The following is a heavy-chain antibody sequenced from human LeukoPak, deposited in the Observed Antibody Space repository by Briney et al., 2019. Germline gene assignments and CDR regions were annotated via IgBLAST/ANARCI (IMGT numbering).Heavy chain of an antibody. D-gene: IGHD5-18*01. J-gene: IGHJ4*02. Sequence: SVKVSCKASGGTFASYAISWVRQAPGQGLEWMGRIIPIFGTVNYAQKFQGRVTMTTDESTSTAYMELSSLRPEDTAVYYCARVSTEVDTAMAVFDYWGQGTLVTVSS. CDR3: ARVSTEVDTAMAVFDY. CDR1: GGTFASYA. CDR2: IIPIFGTV. V-gene: IGHV1-69*05.